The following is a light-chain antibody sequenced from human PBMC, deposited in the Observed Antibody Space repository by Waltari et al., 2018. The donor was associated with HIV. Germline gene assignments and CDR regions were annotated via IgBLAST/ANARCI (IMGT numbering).Light chain of an antibody. CDR3: ATWDDSLSGWV. V-gene: IGLV1-44*01. J-gene: IGLJ3*02. Sequence: QSLLTQPPSASGTPGQRVTISCSGSSSNIGSNIVNWYQQFPGTAPKFLFCSHNQRPSGVRDRFSGSKSGTSASLAISGLQSEDEADYYCATWDDSLSGWVFGGGTKLTVL. CDR1: SSNIGSNI. CDR2: SHN.